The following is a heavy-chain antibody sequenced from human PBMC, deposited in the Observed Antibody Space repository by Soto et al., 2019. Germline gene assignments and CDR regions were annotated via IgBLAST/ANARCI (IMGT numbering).Heavy chain of an antibody. D-gene: IGHD3-22*01. CDR2: IIPIFGTT. J-gene: IGHJ6*02. V-gene: IGHV1-69*13. CDR3: AKRSPIYRRDSSGVLARARAPRILPCSYYYEMDV. Sequence: GASVKVSCKASGGTFSSYAISWVRQSPGQGLEWMGGIIPIFGTTNYAQRFQGRVTITADESTSTAYMELSSLRSEDTAVYYRAKRSPIYRRDSSGVLARARAPRILPCSYYYEMDVCGQ. CDR1: GGTFSSYA.